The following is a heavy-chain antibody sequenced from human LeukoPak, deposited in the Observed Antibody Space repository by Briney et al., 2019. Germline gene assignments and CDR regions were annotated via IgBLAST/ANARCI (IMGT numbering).Heavy chain of an antibody. CDR1: GFTFSSYG. CDR2: IWYDGSNK. CDR3: ANQVLPFDY. V-gene: IGHV3-33*06. Sequence: GGSLGLSCAASGFTFSSYGMHWVRQAPGKGLEWVAVIWYDGSNKYYADSVKGRFTISRDNSKNTLYLQMNSLRAEDTAVYYCANQVLPFDYWGQGTLVTVSS. D-gene: IGHD2-8*02. J-gene: IGHJ4*02.